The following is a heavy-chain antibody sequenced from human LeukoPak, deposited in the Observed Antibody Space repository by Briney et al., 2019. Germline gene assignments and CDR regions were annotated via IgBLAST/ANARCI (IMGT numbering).Heavy chain of an antibody. V-gene: IGHV3-11*01. J-gene: IGHJ6*03. CDR1: GFTFSDYN. CDR2: IIRSGSTK. Sequence: PGGSLRLSCAASGFTFSDYNMRWIRQARGKGLEWVSSIIRSGSTKYYADSVKGRFTISRDNAKNSLFLQMNSLRAEDTAVYYCARVLRYCSGGNCYSGGLGYMDVWGKGTTVTISS. CDR3: ARVLRYCSGGNCYSGGLGYMDV. D-gene: IGHD2-15*01.